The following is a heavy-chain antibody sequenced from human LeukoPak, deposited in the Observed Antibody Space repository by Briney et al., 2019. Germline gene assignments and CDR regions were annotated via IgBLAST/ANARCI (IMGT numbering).Heavy chain of an antibody. CDR1: GGSISSNSYY. Sequence: KPSETLSLTCTVSGGSISSNSYYWGWIRQPPGKGLEWIGSMYYTGSTYYNPTLKSRVTISVDTSKNQVSLKLSSVTAADTAVYYCARHLRYSNFGYWGQGTLVTVSS. CDR3: ARHLRYSNFGY. J-gene: IGHJ4*02. CDR2: MYYTGST. V-gene: IGHV4-39*01. D-gene: IGHD3-16*02.